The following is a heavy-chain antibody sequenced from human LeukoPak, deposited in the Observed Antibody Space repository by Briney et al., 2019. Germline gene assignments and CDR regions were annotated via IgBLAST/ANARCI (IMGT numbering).Heavy chain of an antibody. CDR2: IYYSGST. Sequence: SETLSLTCTVSGGSISSYYWGWIRQPPGKGLEWIGSIYYSGSTYYNPSLKSRVTISVDTSKNQFSLKLSSVTAADTAVYYCAGAYYYDSSGYNYWGQGTLVTVSS. CDR3: AGAYYYDSSGYNY. CDR1: GGSISSYY. V-gene: IGHV4-39*07. J-gene: IGHJ4*02. D-gene: IGHD3-22*01.